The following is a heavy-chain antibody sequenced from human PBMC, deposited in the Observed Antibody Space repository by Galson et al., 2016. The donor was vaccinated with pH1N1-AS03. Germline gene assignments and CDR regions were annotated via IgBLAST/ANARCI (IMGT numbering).Heavy chain of an antibody. J-gene: IGHJ4*02. CDR3: AKDILIVGASLTGGYFDY. CDR2: ISYDGTNK. Sequence: SLRLSCAASAFIFSNYGMHWVRQAPGKGLEWVAVISYDGTNKFYADSVKGRFTISRDNSKNTLYLQMNSLRAEDTAAYYCAKDILIVGASLTGGYFDYWGQGTLVTVSS. V-gene: IGHV3-30*18. CDR1: AFIFSNYG. D-gene: IGHD1-26*01.